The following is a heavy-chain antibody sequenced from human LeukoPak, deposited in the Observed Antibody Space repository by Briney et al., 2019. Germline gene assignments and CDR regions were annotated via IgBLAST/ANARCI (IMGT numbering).Heavy chain of an antibody. Sequence: GGSLRLSCEASGFTFSTYAMSWVRQAPGKGLEWVSAISAGRGGTYYADSVKGRFTISRDNSKNTLYLQMNSLRAEDTAVYYCARLECSGGNCYSEKYYFDYWGQGALVTVSS. CDR2: ISAGRGGT. CDR1: GFTFSTYA. CDR3: ARLECSGGNCYSEKYYFDY. J-gene: IGHJ4*02. D-gene: IGHD2-15*01. V-gene: IGHV3-23*01.